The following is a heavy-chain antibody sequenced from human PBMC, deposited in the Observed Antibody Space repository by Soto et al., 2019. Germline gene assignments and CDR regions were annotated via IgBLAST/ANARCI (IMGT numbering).Heavy chain of an antibody. CDR2: IIPIFGTA. Sequence: EASVKVSCKASGGTFSSYAISWVRQAPGQGLEWMGGIIPIFGTANYAQKFQGRVTITADESTSTAYMERSSLRSEDTAVYYCARGGPDIVVVVAATPGADGMDVWGQGTTVTVSS. CDR1: GGTFSSYA. CDR3: ARGGPDIVVVVAATPGADGMDV. V-gene: IGHV1-69*13. J-gene: IGHJ6*02. D-gene: IGHD2-15*01.